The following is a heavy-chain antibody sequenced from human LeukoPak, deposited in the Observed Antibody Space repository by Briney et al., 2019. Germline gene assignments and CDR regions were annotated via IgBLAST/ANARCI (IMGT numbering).Heavy chain of an antibody. D-gene: IGHD4-17*01. V-gene: IGHV4-4*07. CDR2: IYTSESP. J-gene: IGHJ5*02. CDR1: GGSISSYY. Sequence: SETLSLTCTVSGGSISSYYWSWIRQPAGKGLEWIGRIYTSESPTYNPSLKSRVTMSVDTSKNQFSLKLSSVTAADTAVYYCARGQDYGDYVRGVLWFDPWGQGTLVTVSS. CDR3: ARGQDYGDYVRGVLWFDP.